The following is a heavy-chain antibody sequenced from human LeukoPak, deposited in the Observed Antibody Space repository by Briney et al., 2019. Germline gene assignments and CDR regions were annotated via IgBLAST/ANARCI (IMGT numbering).Heavy chain of an antibody. V-gene: IGHV1-2*02. Sequence: ASVKVSCKASGYTFTGYYLHRVRQAPGQGLEWMGWINPNSGFTDYAQTFQDRVTMTRDTSISTAYMELNSLSSDDTAVYYCARDDASNWSSDFDFWGQGTLITVSS. CDR1: GYTFTGYY. D-gene: IGHD1-1*01. CDR2: INPNSGFT. CDR3: ARDDASNWSSDFDF. J-gene: IGHJ4*02.